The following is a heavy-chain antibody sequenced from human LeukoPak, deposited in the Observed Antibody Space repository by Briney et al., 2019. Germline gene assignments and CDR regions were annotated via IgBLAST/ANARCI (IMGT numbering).Heavy chain of an antibody. D-gene: IGHD3-3*01. CDR3: ARGGDYDFPFDP. CDR1: GFSFSSLH. Sequence: GGSLRLSCAAAGFSFSSLHMSWVRQAPGKGLEWVSAIYSGGSTYYADSVKGRFTISRDNSKNTLYLQMNSLRAEDTAVYYCARGGDYDFPFDPWGQGTLVTVSS. V-gene: IGHV3-53*01. CDR2: IYSGGST. J-gene: IGHJ5*02.